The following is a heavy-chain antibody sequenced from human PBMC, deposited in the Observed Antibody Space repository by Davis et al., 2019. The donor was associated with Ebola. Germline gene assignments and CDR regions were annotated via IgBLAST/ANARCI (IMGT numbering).Heavy chain of an antibody. J-gene: IGHJ3*02. Sequence: PGGSLRLSCAASGFTFSSYAMHWVRQVPGKGLEWVAVISYDGNNKHYADSVKGRFTISRDNSKNTLYLQMNSLRAEDTAVYYSSSGPYYTSGWYGAFDIWGQGTMVTVSS. CDR3: SSGPYYTSGWYGAFDI. CDR1: GFTFSSYA. V-gene: IGHV3-30*04. CDR2: ISYDGNNK. D-gene: IGHD6-19*01.